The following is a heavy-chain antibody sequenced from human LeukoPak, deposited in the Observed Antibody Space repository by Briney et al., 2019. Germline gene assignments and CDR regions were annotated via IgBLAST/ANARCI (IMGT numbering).Heavy chain of an antibody. CDR3: ARAGGESGYDYIFDY. Sequence: SETLSLTCAVSGGSISSGGYSWSWIRQPPGKGLEWIGYIYHSGSTYYNPSLKSRVTISVDRSKNQFSLKLSSVTAADTAVYYCARAGGESGYDYIFDYWGQGTLVTVSS. J-gene: IGHJ4*02. CDR1: GGSISSGGYS. D-gene: IGHD5-12*01. CDR2: IYHSGST. V-gene: IGHV4-30-2*01.